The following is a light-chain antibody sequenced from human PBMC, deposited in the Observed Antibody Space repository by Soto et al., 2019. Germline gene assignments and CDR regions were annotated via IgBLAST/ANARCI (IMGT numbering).Light chain of an antibody. CDR3: QQYNRFSWA. V-gene: IGKV1-5*03. CDR1: QSIGLW. CDR2: KAS. J-gene: IGKJ1*01. Sequence: DIQMTQSPPTLSASVGDRGIITCRASQSIGLWLAWYQQRPGKAPNLLIYKASSLESGVPSRFSGSGYGTEFTLNISSLEPDDFATYYCQQYNRFSWAFGQGTKVEVK.